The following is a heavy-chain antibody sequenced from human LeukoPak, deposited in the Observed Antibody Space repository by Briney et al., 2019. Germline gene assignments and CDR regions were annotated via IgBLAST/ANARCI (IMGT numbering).Heavy chain of an antibody. CDR2: ISAYNGNT. CDR1: GYTFTSYG. Sequence: ASVKVSCKASGYTFTSYGISWVRQAPGQGLERMGWISAYNGNTNYAQKLQGRVTMTTDTSTSTAYMELRSLRSDDTAVYYCAIASTTAPLYYYGMDVWGQGTTVTVSS. D-gene: IGHD1-1*01. V-gene: IGHV1-18*01. CDR3: AIASTTAPLYYYGMDV. J-gene: IGHJ6*02.